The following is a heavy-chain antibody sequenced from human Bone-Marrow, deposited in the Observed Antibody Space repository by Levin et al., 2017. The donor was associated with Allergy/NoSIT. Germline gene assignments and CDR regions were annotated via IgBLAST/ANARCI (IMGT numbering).Heavy chain of an antibody. J-gene: IGHJ6*02. CDR2: IYHSGST. CDR1: GGSLSSNNW. CDR3: ARESPSEGGMDV. V-gene: IGHV4-4*02. Sequence: SETLSLTCAVSGGSLSSNNWWNWVRQPPGKGLEWIGEIYHSGSTNYNPSLKSRVTMSVDKSKNQFSLKLNSVTAADTAVYYCARESPSEGGMDVWGQGTTVTVSS.